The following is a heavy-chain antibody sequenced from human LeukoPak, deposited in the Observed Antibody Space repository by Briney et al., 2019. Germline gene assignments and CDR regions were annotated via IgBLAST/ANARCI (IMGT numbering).Heavy chain of an antibody. CDR3: ARAFVEMATIYYFDY. J-gene: IGHJ4*02. CDR1: GFTFSSYW. CDR2: IKQDGSEK. Sequence: PGGSLRLSCAASGFTFSSYWMSWVRQAPGKGLEWVANIKQDGSEKYYVDSVKGRFTISRDNAKNSLYLQMNSLRAEDTAVYYCARAFVEMATIYYFDYWGQGTLVTVSS. V-gene: IGHV3-7*01. D-gene: IGHD5-24*01.